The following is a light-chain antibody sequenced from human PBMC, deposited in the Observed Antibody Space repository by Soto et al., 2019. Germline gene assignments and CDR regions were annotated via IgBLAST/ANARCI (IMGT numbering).Light chain of an antibody. CDR1: QNIHTN. V-gene: IGKV3-15*01. Sequence: EIVMTQSPATLSVSPGERATLSCRAGQNIHTNLAWYQQKPGQAPRLLFYGASTGATGLPARFSGSGSGTDFTLTISRLEPEDFAVYYCQQYGSSGTLGQGTKVDI. CDR2: GAS. J-gene: IGKJ1*01. CDR3: QQYGSSGT.